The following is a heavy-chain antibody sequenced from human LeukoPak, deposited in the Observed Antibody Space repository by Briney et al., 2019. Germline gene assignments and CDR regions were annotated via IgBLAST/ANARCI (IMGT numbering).Heavy chain of an antibody. V-gene: IGHV4-59*05. CDR2: IYYSGST. J-gene: IGHJ3*02. CDR1: GGSISSYY. D-gene: IGHD3-22*01. CDR3: ALYYYYDSSGYYPHDAFDI. Sequence: SETLSLTCTVSGGSISSYYWSWIRQPPGKGLEWIGSIYYSGSTYYNPSLKSRVTISVGTSKNQFSLKLSSVTAADTAVYYCALYYYYDSSGYYPHDAFDIWGQGTMVTVSS.